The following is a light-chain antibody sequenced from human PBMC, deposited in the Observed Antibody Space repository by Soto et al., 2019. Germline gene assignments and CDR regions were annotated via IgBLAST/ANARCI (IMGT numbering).Light chain of an antibody. V-gene: IGKV3-20*01. J-gene: IGKJ4*01. CDR1: QSVSSNY. Sequence: EIVLTQSPGTLSLSPGERATLSCKASQSVSSNYLAWYQQKPGQAPRLLIYGASSRATGIPDRFSGSGSGTDFTLSISRLEPEDFAVYVCQQYGRSPLTFGGGTKVEIK. CDR3: QQYGRSPLT. CDR2: GAS.